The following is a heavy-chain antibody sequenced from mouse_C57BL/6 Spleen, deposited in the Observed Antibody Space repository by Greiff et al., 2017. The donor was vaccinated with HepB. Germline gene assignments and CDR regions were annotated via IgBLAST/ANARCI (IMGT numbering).Heavy chain of an antibody. CDR1: GYAFSSYW. J-gene: IGHJ3*01. CDR2: IYPGDGDT. Sequence: QVQLKESGAELVKPGASVKISCKASGYAFSSYWMNWVKQRPGKGLEWIGQIYPGDGDTNYNGKFKGKATLTADKSSSTAYMQLSSLTSEDSAVYFCARLESSGYPAWFAYWGQGTLVTVSA. D-gene: IGHD3-2*02. V-gene: IGHV1-80*01. CDR3: ARLESSGYPAWFAY.